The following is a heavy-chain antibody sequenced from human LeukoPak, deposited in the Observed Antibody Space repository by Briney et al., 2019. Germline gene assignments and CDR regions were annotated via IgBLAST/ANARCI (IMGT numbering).Heavy chain of an antibody. CDR2: IYYSGST. V-gene: IGHV4-38-2*02. D-gene: IGHD3-22*01. J-gene: IGHJ4*02. CDR1: GYSISSGYY. CDR3: ATNPYYDSSGRN. Sequence: SETLSLTCTVSGYSISSGYYWGWIRQPPGKGLEWIGSIYYSGSTYYNPSLKSRVTISVDTSKNQFSLKLSSVTAADTAVYYCATNPYYDSSGRNWGQGTLVTVSS.